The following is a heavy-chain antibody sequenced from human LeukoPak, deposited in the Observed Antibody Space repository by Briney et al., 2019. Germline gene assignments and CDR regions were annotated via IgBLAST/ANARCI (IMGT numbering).Heavy chain of an antibody. Sequence: GGSLRLSCAASGFTFSSYAMHWVRQAPGKGLEWVAVISYDGSNKYYADSVKGRFTISRDNSKNTLYLQMNSPRAEDTAVYYCARDRNYDFWSGSPLDVWGKGTTVTVSS. CDR1: GFTFSSYA. D-gene: IGHD3-3*01. CDR2: ISYDGSNK. J-gene: IGHJ6*04. V-gene: IGHV3-30-3*01. CDR3: ARDRNYDFWSGSPLDV.